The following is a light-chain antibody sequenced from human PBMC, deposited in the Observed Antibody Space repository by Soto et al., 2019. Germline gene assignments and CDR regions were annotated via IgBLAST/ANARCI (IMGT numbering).Light chain of an antibody. V-gene: IGKV3-20*01. CDR2: GAS. CDR3: QQYGSSPRT. CDR1: QSVSSSY. Sequence: EIVLTQSPVTLSLSPGERATLSCRASQSVSSSYLAWYQQKPGQAPRLLIYGASSRATGIPDRFSGSGSGTDFTRTISRLEPEDFAVYYCQQYGSSPRTFGQGTKLEIK. J-gene: IGKJ2*01.